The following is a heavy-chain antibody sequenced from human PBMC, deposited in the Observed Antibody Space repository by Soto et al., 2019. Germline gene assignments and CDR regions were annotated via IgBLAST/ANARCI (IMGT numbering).Heavy chain of an antibody. Sequence: QVQLVQSGAEVKKPGASVKISCKASGYTFTSYYMHWVRQAPGQGLEWMGIINPSGGSTSYAQKFHGGVPLTMETPPTEAHMGLSSLGSKETAVDYCAKAGGGGQYDSSGPWAFDYWGQGTLVTVSS. CDR3: AKAGGGGQYDSSGPWAFDY. D-gene: IGHD3-22*01. V-gene: IGHV1-46*01. CDR2: INPSGGST. J-gene: IGHJ4*02. CDR1: GYTFTSYY.